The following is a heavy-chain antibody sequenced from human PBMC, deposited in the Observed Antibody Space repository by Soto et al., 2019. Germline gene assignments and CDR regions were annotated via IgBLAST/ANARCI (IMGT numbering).Heavy chain of an antibody. D-gene: IGHD3-22*01. CDR3: ARDRGDYCHHFDY. CDR2: IYYSGST. V-gene: IGHV4-30-4*01. J-gene: IGHJ4*02. CDR1: GGSLSSGDYY. Sequence: PSETLSLTCTVSGGSLSSGDYYWSWIRQPPGKGLEWIGYIYYSGSTYYNPSLKSRVTISVDTSKNQFSLKLSSVTAADTAVYYCARDRGDYCHHFDYWGQGTLDPVSS.